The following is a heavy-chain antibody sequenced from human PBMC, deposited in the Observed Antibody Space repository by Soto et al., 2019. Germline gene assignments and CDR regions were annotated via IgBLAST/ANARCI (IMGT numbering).Heavy chain of an antibody. CDR3: TRDHAYKVDY. V-gene: IGHV3-7*01. CDR1: GFTFSNDW. D-gene: IGHD3-16*01. J-gene: IGHJ4*02. CDR2: IKPDGSEK. Sequence: EVQLVESGGGLVQPGGSLRLSCEASGFTFSNDWMRWVRQAPGKGLEWVANIKPDGSEKYYVGSVKGRFTISRDNAKNSLYLQMNNLRAEDTAVYYCTRDHAYKVDYWGQGTLVTVSS.